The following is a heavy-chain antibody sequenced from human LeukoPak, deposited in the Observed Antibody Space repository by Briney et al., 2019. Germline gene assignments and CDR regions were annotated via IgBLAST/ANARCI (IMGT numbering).Heavy chain of an antibody. Sequence: ASVKVSCKASGGTFSSYAISWVRQAPGQGLEWMGGIIPIFGTANYAQKFQGRVTITTDESTSTAYMELRSLRSEDTAVYYCARMCGKDAFDIWGQGTMVTVSS. J-gene: IGHJ3*02. D-gene: IGHD1-1*01. CDR3: ARMCGKDAFDI. CDR1: GGTFSSYA. CDR2: IIPIFGTA. V-gene: IGHV1-69*05.